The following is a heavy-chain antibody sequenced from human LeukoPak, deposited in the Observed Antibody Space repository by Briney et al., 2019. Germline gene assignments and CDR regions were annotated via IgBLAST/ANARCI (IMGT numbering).Heavy chain of an antibody. CDR1: GFIFSDYG. CDR2: ISYDGSNK. J-gene: IGHJ3*01. D-gene: IGHD6-13*01. V-gene: IGHV3-30*18. CDR3: AKDNNGAAAGIIPGSFDL. Sequence: PGGSLRLSCGVSGFIFSDYGMHWVRQAPGKGLEWVAVISYDGSNKYYEDSVKGRFTISRDNSKNTLYLQMNSLRLEDTAVYYCAKDNNGAAAGIIPGSFDLWGQGTMVTVSS.